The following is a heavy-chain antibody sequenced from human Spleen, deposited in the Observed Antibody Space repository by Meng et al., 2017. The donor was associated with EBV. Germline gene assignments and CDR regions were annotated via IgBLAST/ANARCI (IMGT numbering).Heavy chain of an antibody. CDR1: GVSFSEHY. J-gene: IGHJ5*02. Sequence: QVQHPPWGAGRLNPSETLSPPCTVYGVSFSEHYWSCSRQSPGKGLELIGEINHAGSTNYTPSLKSRVTISVDTSKNQFSLKLSSVTSADTAVYYCARDSLSSSWYRFDPWGQGTLVTVSS. CDR2: INHAGST. D-gene: IGHD6-13*01. CDR3: ARDSLSSSWYRFDP. V-gene: IGHV4-34*01.